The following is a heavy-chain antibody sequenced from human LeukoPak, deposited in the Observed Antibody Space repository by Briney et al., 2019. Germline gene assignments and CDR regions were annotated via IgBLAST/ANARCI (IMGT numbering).Heavy chain of an antibody. D-gene: IGHD3-22*01. Sequence: SETLSLTCAVYGGSFSGYYWSWVRQPPGEGLEWIAYIFYNGGTNYNPSLKTRVTISVDTSKNQFSLRLNSVSAADTAVYYCARFSQYFDTSSHYLDYWGQGILVTVSS. CDR1: GGSFSGYY. J-gene: IGHJ4*02. CDR3: ARFSQYFDTSSHYLDY. CDR2: IFYNGGT. V-gene: IGHV4-59*08.